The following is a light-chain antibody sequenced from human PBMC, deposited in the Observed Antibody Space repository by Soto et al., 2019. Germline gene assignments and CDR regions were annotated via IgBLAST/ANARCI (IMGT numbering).Light chain of an antibody. CDR3: MQSIQLRT. CDR2: EAC. V-gene: IGKV2D-29*01. Sequence: DVVMTQTPLSLSVTPGQAASISCKSSQSLLHSDGKTYLYWYLQKSGQPPQLLIYEACNRFSGVPERFTGSGSGRDFTLKISRVEAEDVGVYYCMQSIQLRTFGQGTKVDIK. CDR1: QSLLHSDGKTY. J-gene: IGKJ1*01.